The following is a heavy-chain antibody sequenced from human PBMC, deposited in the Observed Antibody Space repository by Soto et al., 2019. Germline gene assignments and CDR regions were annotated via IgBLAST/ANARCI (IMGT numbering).Heavy chain of an antibody. CDR1: GFTVSSNY. CDR2: IYSGGST. V-gene: IGHV3-53*01. D-gene: IGHD1-7*01. J-gene: IGHJ3*02. Sequence: GGSLRLSCAASGFTVSSNYMSWVRQAPGKGLEWVSVIYSGGSTYYADSVKGRFTISRDNSKNTLYLQMNSLRAEDTAVYYCARDLAGTTATYAFDIWGQGTMVTVSS. CDR3: ARDLAGTTATYAFDI.